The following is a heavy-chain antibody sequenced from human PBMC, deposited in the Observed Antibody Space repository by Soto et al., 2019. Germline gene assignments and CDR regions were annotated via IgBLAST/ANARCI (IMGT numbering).Heavy chain of an antibody. V-gene: IGHV3-23*01. CDR2: SSGSGDSK. J-gene: IGHJ6*02. CDR3: AREGIEVVPDGLQGYYGLDV. Sequence: EVQLLESGGGLVQPGGSLRLSCGASGFTFSSYSMSWVRQAPGKGLEWVSGSSGSGDSKYYADSVQGRFIISRDNANSTLYLRMNTVRVEDTAVYYCAREGIEVVPDGLQGYYGLDVWGQGTTVSVSS. D-gene: IGHD2-15*01. CDR1: GFTFSSYS.